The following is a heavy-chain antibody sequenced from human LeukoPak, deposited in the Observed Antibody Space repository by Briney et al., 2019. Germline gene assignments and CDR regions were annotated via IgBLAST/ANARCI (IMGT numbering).Heavy chain of an antibody. CDR3: AKRVGGVNNFDY. D-gene: IGHD3-16*01. V-gene: IGHV3-23*01. CDR1: GFSFSSYA. CDR2: ISAGGGVT. J-gene: IGHJ4*02. Sequence: GGSLRLSCAASGFSFSSYAMGWVRQAPGKGLEWVSSISAGGGVTYYADSVEGRSTISRDNSNNTLYLQMNNLRAEDTAVYYCAKRVGGVNNFDYWGQGTLVTVSS.